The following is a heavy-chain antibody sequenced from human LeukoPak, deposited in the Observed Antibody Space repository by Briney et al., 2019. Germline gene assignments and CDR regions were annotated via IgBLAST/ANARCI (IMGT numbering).Heavy chain of an antibody. CDR1: GFTFSDYS. V-gene: IGHV3-48*04. D-gene: IGHD5-12*01. CDR3: ARDHRYDFDT. Sequence: PGGSLRLSCAASGFTFSDYSMNWVRQAPGKGREWISYVGISSGNTKHADSLNGRFTISGDSAKNSVFLQMNNLRVEDTAVYYCARDHRYDFDTWGQGTLVTVSS. CDR2: VGISSGNT. J-gene: IGHJ4*02.